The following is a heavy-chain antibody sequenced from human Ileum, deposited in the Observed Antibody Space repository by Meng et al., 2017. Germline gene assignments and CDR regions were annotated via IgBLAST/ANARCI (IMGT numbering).Heavy chain of an antibody. J-gene: IGHJ4*02. CDR3: ARVGYFGSGSYLED. Sequence: ASVKVSCKASGYTFTGYYIHWVRQAPGQGLEWMGWINPNSGGTNYSQKFQGRVTLTRDTSISTAYMELSSLTSDDTAVYYCARVGYFGSGSYLEDWGQGTLVTVSS. CDR1: GYTFTGYY. D-gene: IGHD3-10*01. V-gene: IGHV1-2*02. CDR2: INPNSGGT.